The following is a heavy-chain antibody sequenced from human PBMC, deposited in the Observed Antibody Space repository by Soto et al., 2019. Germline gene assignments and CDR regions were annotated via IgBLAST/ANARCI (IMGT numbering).Heavy chain of an antibody. Sequence: SETLSLTCTVSGGSISSYYWSWIRQPPGKGLEWIGYIYYSGSTNYNPSLKSRVTISVDTSKNQFSLKLSSVTAADTAVYYCARPSNFSYYYHGMDVWGQGTTVTVS. CDR2: IYYSGST. J-gene: IGHJ6*02. CDR3: ARPSNFSYYYHGMDV. D-gene: IGHD4-4*01. CDR1: GGSISSYY. V-gene: IGHV4-59*01.